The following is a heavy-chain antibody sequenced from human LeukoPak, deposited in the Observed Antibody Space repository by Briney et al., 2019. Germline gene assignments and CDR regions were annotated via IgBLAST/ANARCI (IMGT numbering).Heavy chain of an antibody. CDR2: ISGSGEST. V-gene: IGHV3-23*01. J-gene: IGHJ4*02. CDR3: AREHWDFDY. CDR1: GFTFTIYA. D-gene: IGHD7-27*01. Sequence: GGSLRLSCAASGFTFTIYAMTWVRRAPGKGLEWVSEISGSGESTYYGDSVKGRFTISRDNSKNTLYLQMNSLRAGDTAIYYCAREHWDFDYWGQGTLVTVSS.